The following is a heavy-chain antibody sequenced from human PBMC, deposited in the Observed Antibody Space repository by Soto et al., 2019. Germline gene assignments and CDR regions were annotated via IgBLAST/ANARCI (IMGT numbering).Heavy chain of an antibody. CDR1: GFTFSTYG. Sequence: AGGSLRLSCAVSGFTFSTYGMHWVRQAPGKGLEWVAVISYDGINKNYGDSVKGRFTISRDNSKNTLYLQMNSLRAGDTAVYYCAKDQGGGGSSSDYWGQGTLVTVSS. CDR3: AKDQGGGGSSSDY. D-gene: IGHD3-16*01. CDR2: ISYDGINK. J-gene: IGHJ4*02. V-gene: IGHV3-30*18.